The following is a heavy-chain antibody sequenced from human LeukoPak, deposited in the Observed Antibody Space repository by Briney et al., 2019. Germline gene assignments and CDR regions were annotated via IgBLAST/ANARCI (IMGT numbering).Heavy chain of an antibody. CDR1: GFTFSDYA. J-gene: IGHJ4*02. D-gene: IGHD4-17*01. V-gene: IGHV3-64D*06. CDR3: VKRGRTSDYAYDY. CDR2: IGSSGDYT. Sequence: GGSLRLSCSASGFTFSDYAMHWVRQAPGRGLQFVSAIGSSGDYTSYSDSVKGRFTISRDNSKNTLHLQMSSLRPEDTAVYFCVKRGRTSDYAYDYWGQGSLVTVSP.